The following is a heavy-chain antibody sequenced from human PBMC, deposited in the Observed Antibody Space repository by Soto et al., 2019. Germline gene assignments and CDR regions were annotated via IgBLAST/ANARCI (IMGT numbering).Heavy chain of an antibody. CDR2: ISAYNGNT. CDR3: TRGSIASVGTGWFDH. J-gene: IGHJ5*02. CDR1: GYTFASYG. D-gene: IGHD6-13*01. V-gene: IGHV1-18*01. Sequence: QVQLVQSGAEVKKPGASVRVSCKASGYTFASYGFIWVRQAPGQGLEWMGWISAYNGNTNYAQKLQGRLTMTTDTSTSTAYMELRSLISDDTAVYYCTRGSIASVGTGWFDHWGQGTLVTVSS.